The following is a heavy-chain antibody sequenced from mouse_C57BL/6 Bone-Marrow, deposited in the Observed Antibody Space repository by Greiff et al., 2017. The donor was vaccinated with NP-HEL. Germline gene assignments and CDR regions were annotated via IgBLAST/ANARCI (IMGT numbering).Heavy chain of an antibody. D-gene: IGHD1-1*01. CDR2: IWWDDDK. Sequence: QVTLKVSGPGILQPSQTLSLTCSFSGFSLSTFGMGVGWIRQPSGKGLEWLAHIWWDDDKYYNPALKSRRTISKDTSKNQVFLKIANVDTADTATYCCARMRYYGLYWYFDVWGTGTTVTVSS. V-gene: IGHV8-8*01. J-gene: IGHJ1*03. CDR3: ARMRYYGLYWYFDV. CDR1: GFSLSTFGMG.